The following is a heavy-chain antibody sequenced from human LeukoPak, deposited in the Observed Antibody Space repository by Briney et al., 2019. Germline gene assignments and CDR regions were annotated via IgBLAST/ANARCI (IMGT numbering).Heavy chain of an antibody. V-gene: IGHV4-39*01. J-gene: IGHJ4*02. CDR1: GDSISSSISY. CDR2: IYYSGST. Sequence: SETLSLTCTVSGDSISSSISYWGWIRQPPGKGLEWIGSIYYSGSTHYNPSLKSRVIISVDTSKNQFSLRLSSVTAAYTAVYYCAINHTHEGYAYYFDYWGQGTLITVSP. D-gene: IGHD2-2*01. CDR3: AINHTHEGYAYYFDY.